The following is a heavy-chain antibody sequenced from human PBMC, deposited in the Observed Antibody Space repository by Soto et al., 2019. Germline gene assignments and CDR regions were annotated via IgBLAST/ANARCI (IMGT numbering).Heavy chain of an antibody. J-gene: IGHJ4*02. CDR2: ISFNSASI. CDR3: AKDTARDYDFSHFDS. D-gene: IGHD3-3*01. V-gene: IGHV3-9*01. Sequence: EVQLLESGGGLVQPGRSLRLSCATSGFTFDDYAMHWVRQAPGKGLEWVSGISFNSASIGYSDSVKGRFTISRDNAKNSLYLQMNSLIAEDTAFYYCAKDTARDYDFSHFDSWGQGTLVTVSS. CDR1: GFTFDDYA.